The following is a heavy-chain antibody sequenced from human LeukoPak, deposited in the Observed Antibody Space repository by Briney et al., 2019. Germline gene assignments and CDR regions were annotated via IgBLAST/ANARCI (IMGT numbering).Heavy chain of an antibody. D-gene: IGHD2-21*01. CDR1: GLTFSRNG. J-gene: IGHJ5*02. Sequence: GGSLRLSCAASGLTFSRNGMHWVRQAPGKGLEWLAFIRYDGSSKYYADSVKGRFTVSRDNSKNTLWLQMNILRVEDTAVYYCAREVSAQAIHGFDPWGQGTLVTVSS. CDR2: IRYDGSSK. V-gene: IGHV3-30*02. CDR3: AREVSAQAIHGFDP.